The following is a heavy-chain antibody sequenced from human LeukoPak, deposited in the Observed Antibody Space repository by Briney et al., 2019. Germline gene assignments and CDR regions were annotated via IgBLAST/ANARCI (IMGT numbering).Heavy chain of an antibody. CDR3: AREKEHYYDSSGYYPDY. J-gene: IGHJ4*01. Sequence: SCKASGGTFSSYAMHWVRQAPGKGLEWVAVISYDGSNKYYADSVKGRFTISRDNSKNTLYLQMNSLRAEDTAVYYCAREKEHYYDSSGYYPDYWGQGTLVTVSS. D-gene: IGHD3-22*01. V-gene: IGHV3-30-3*01. CDR1: GGTFSSYA. CDR2: ISYDGSNK.